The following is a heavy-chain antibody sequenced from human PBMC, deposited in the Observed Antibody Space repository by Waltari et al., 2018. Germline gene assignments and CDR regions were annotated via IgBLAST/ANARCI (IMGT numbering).Heavy chain of an antibody. CDR1: GGSISSSSYY. CDR2: IYYSGST. CDR3: ASQEMATMRTGFDP. D-gene: IGHD5-12*01. Sequence: QLQLQESGPGLVKPSETLSLTCTVSGGSISSSSYYWGWLRQPPGTGLEWIGSIYYSGSTCYNPSLKSRVTISIDTSKNQFSLKLSSVTAADTAVYYCASQEMATMRTGFDPWGQGTLVTVSS. V-gene: IGHV4-39*07. J-gene: IGHJ5*02.